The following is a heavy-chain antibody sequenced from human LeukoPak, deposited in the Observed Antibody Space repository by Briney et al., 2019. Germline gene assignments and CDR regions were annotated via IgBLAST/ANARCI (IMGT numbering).Heavy chain of an antibody. D-gene: IGHD6-19*01. J-gene: IGHJ4*02. Sequence: GGALRLSCAASGFTFSSYSMNWVRQAPGKGLEGVASISSCTISISHAASVKARFTISTDNANNSLYLQMTSLRAEDTAVYYCARSRLRVAGGDFDYWGQGTLVTVSS. V-gene: IGHV3-21*01. CDR2: ISSCTISI. CDR1: GFTFSSYS. CDR3: ARSRLRVAGGDFDY.